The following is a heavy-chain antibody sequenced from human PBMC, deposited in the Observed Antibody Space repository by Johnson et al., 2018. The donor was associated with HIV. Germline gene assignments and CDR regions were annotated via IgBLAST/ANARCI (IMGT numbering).Heavy chain of an antibody. V-gene: IGHV3-30*04. CDR1: GFTFRNYA. J-gene: IGHJ3*02. D-gene: IGHD6-6*01. CDR3: AKGGIATRFFDI. Sequence: VQLVESGGGVVQPGTSLRLSCAASGFTFRNYAMHWVRQAPGKGLEWVAVISYDGSEKYFADSVKGRFTISRDNSKNTLYLQMNSLRAEDTALYYCAKGGIATRFFDIWGQGTLVTVSS. CDR2: ISYDGSEK.